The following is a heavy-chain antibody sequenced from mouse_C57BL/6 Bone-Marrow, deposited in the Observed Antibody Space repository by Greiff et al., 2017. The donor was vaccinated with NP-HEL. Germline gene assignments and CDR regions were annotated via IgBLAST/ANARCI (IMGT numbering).Heavy chain of an antibody. J-gene: IGHJ1*03. CDR1: GYSFTGYY. D-gene: IGHD1-1*01. CDR3: ARGDGSGYGWYFDV. Sequence: EVHLVESGPELVKPGASVKISCKASGYSFTGYYMNWVKQSPEKSLEWIGEINPSTGGTTYNQKFKAKATLTVDKSSSTAYMQLKSLTSEDSAVYYCARGDGSGYGWYFDVWGTGTTVTVSS. CDR2: INPSTGGT. V-gene: IGHV1-42*01.